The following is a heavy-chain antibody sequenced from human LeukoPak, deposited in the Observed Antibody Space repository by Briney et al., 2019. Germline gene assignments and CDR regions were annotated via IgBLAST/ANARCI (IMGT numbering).Heavy chain of an antibody. CDR3: ARNVRGVYGMDV. CDR2: INTETGNP. V-gene: IGHV7-4-1*02. Sequence: ASVKVSCKASGYIFTNYGVNWVRQAPGQGLEWIGWINTETGNPTYAQGFTGRFVFSLDTSVSAAYLQISSLQAEDTAVYYCARNVRGVYGMDVWGQGTTVTVSS. J-gene: IGHJ6*02. D-gene: IGHD3-10*02. CDR1: GYIFTNYG.